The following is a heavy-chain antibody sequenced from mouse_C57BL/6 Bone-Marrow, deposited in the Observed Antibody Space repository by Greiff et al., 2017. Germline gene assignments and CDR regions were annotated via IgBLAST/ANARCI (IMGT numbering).Heavy chain of an antibody. J-gene: IGHJ2*01. D-gene: IGHD2-5*01. CDR3: AYSNYIDY. CDR2: ISDGGSYT. Sequence: EVKLVESGGGLVKPGGSLKLSCAASGFTFSSYAMSWVRQTPEKRLEWVATISDGGSYTYYPDNVKGRFTISRDNAKNNLYLQMSHLKSEDTAMYYCAYSNYIDYWGQGTTLTVSS. V-gene: IGHV5-4*03. CDR1: GFTFSSYA.